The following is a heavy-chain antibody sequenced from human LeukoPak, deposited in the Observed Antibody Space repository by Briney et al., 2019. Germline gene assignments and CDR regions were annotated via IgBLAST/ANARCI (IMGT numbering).Heavy chain of an antibody. CDR2: IIGSVHST. D-gene: IGHD6-6*01. V-gene: IGHV3-23*01. Sequence: PGGSRRLSCAASGFTFTIFAMSCVRQAAGKVREWVSAIIGSVHSTYYTDSGKGRLTISRDNPKNTLYLQMNSVRAEGTSVNVCAKGRIAARPGDYWGQGTLVTVSS. CDR1: GFTFTIFA. J-gene: IGHJ4*02. CDR3: AKGRIAARPGDY.